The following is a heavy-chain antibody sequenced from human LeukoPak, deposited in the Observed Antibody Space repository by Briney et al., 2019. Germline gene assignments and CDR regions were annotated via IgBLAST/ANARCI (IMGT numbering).Heavy chain of an antibody. CDR3: ARGPSHPYYYYGMDV. CDR2: IYHSGST. V-gene: IGHV4-4*02. CDR1: GGSISSSNW. J-gene: IGHJ6*02. Sequence: SGTLSLTCAVSGGSISSSNWWSWVRPPPGKGLEWIGEIYHSGSTNYNPSLKSRVTISVDKSKSQFSLKLSSVTAADTAVYYCARGPSHPYYYYGMDVWGQGTTVTVSS.